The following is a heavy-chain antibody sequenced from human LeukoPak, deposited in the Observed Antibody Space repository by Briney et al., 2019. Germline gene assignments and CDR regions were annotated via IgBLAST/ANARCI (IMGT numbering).Heavy chain of an antibody. J-gene: IGHJ3*02. Sequence: GGSLRLTCAASGSTFSSYAMSWVRQAPGKGLEWVSAISGSGGSTYYADSVKGRFTISRDNSKNTLYLQMNSLRAEDTAVYYCANTAEGGLVVKDAFDIWGQGTMVTVSS. CDR2: ISGSGGST. CDR3: ANTAEGGLVVKDAFDI. V-gene: IGHV3-23*01. CDR1: GSTFSSYA. D-gene: IGHD3-22*01.